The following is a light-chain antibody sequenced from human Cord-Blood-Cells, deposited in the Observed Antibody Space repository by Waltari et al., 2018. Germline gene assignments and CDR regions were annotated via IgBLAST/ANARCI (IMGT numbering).Light chain of an antibody. V-gene: IGKV1-39*01. J-gene: IGKJ2*01. CDR1: QRISSY. CDR3: QQSYSTPYT. Sequence: DIQMTPSPSSLSASVGDRATITCRASQRISSYLNWYQQKPGKAPKLLIYAASSLQSGVPSRFSGSGSGTDFTLTISSLQPEDFATYYCQQSYSTPYTFGQGTKLEIK. CDR2: AAS.